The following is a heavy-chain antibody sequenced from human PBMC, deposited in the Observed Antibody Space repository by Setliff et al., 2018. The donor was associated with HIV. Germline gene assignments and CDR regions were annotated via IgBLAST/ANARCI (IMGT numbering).Heavy chain of an antibody. Sequence: PGGSLRLSCAGSGFTFSGYAMSWVRQAPGKGLEWVSAITANGGSSYYADSVQGRFTISRDNSENTLHLHMNSLRAEDTAVYYCAKGLRWLQMYDSFDMWGPGTMVTVSS. J-gene: IGHJ3*02. V-gene: IGHV3-23*01. CDR2: ITANGGSS. CDR1: GFTFSGYA. CDR3: AKGLRWLQMYDSFDM. D-gene: IGHD5-12*01.